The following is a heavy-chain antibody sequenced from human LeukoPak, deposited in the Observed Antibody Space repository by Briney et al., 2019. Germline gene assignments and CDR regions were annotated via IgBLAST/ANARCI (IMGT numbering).Heavy chain of an antibody. CDR3: ARHPPSVPQGKFDY. J-gene: IGHJ4*02. CDR2: IYYSGST. Sequence: SETLSLTCTVSGGSISSSSYYWGWIRQPPGKGLEWIGSIYYSGSTYYNPSLKSRVTISVDTSKNQFSLKLSSVTAADTAVYYCARHPPSVPQGKFDYWGQGTLVTVSS. D-gene: IGHD2-2*01. V-gene: IGHV4-39*01. CDR1: GGSISSSSYY.